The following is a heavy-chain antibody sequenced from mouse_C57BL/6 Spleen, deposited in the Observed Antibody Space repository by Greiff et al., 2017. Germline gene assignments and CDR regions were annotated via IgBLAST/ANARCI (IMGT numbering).Heavy chain of an antibody. V-gene: IGHV1-52*01. CDR2: IDPSDSET. Sequence: QVQLQQPGAELVRPGSSVKLSCKASGYTFTSYWMHWVKQRPIQGLEWIGNIDPSDSETHYNQKFKDKATLTVDKSSSTAYMQLSSLTSEDSAVYYCARRDYYGSSSPAYWGQGTLVTVSA. D-gene: IGHD1-1*01. CDR3: ARRDYYGSSSPAY. CDR1: GYTFTSYW. J-gene: IGHJ3*01.